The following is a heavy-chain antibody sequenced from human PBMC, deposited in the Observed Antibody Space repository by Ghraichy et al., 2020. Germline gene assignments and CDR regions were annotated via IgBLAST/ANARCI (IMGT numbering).Heavy chain of an antibody. CDR2: VPYSGST. Sequence: SCNVSGDSIHSRASYWGWIRQSPERGLEWIATVPYSGSTYYNPSLKSRVAISVDSSKNQFSLKLTSVTAADTAVYFCAREWLGTLGYFDPWGQGTLVTVSS. V-gene: IGHV4-39*07. CDR1: GDSIHSRASY. J-gene: IGHJ5*02. D-gene: IGHD3-10*01. CDR3: AREWLGTLGYFDP.